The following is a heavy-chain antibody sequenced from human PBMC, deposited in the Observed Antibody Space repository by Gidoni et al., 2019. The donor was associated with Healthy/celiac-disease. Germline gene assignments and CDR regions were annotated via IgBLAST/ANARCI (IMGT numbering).Heavy chain of an antibody. Sequence: ELQLVESGGGVVQPGGSLRLSCAASGFTFDDYAMHWVRQAPGKGLEWVSLISRDGGSTYYADSVKGRVTISRDNSKNSMYLQMNSLRTEDTALYYCAKDERGTIGDWGQGTLVTVSS. CDR1: GFTFDDYA. D-gene: IGHD5-12*01. CDR3: AKDERGTIGD. J-gene: IGHJ4*02. V-gene: IGHV3-43*02. CDR2: ISRDGGST.